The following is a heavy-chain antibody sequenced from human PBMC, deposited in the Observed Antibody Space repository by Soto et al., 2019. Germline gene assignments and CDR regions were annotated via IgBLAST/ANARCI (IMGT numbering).Heavy chain of an antibody. CDR3: ARAHLAVHSRGDAFDI. D-gene: IGHD3-10*01. J-gene: IGHJ3*02. CDR1: GGTFSSYA. V-gene: IGHV1-69*01. Sequence: QVQLVQSGAEVTKPGSSVKVSCKASGGTFSSYAISWVRQAPGQGLEWMGGIIPIFGTANYAQKFQGRVTITADESTSTADMELSSLSSEDSAVYYCARAHLAVHSRGDAFDIWGQGTMVTVSS. CDR2: IIPIFGTA.